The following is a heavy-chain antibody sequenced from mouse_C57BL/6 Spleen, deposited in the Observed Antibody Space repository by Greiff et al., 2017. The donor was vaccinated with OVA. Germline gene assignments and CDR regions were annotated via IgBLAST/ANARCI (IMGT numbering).Heavy chain of an antibody. J-gene: IGHJ4*01. CDR3: TRGGAMDY. V-gene: IGHV14-4*01. CDR2: IDPENGDT. CDR1: GFNIKDYY. Sequence: EVQLQQSGAELVRPGASVKLSCTASGFNIKDYYMHWVKQRPEQGLEWIGWIDPENGDTEYASKFQGKATITADTSSNTAYLQLSSLTSEDTAVYYCTRGGAMDYWGQGTSVTVSS.